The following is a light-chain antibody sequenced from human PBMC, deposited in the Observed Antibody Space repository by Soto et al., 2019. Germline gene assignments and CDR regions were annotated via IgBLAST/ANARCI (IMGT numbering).Light chain of an antibody. V-gene: IGLV2-14*01. Sequence: QSALTQPASVSGSPGQSITISCSGTRSDIGSYNYVAWYQQFPGKTPKILIYGVSNRPSGVSSRFSGSKSGNTASLTISGLQAEDEADYYCTSPTPGSLYVFGSGTKLTVL. CDR1: RSDIGSYNY. J-gene: IGLJ1*01. CDR3: TSPTPGSLYV. CDR2: GVS.